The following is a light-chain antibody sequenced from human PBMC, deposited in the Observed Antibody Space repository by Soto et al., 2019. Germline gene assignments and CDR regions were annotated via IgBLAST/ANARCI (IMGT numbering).Light chain of an antibody. Sequence: QVTLSVSPGERATLSCRASQSVSNFLAWYQQKPGQAPRLLIYDTSNRATGIPARFSGSGSGTDFTLTISSLQSEDFAVYYCQQYNNWPPWTFGQGTKVDIK. CDR2: DTS. CDR1: QSVSNF. CDR3: QQYNNWPPWT. V-gene: IGKV3D-15*01. J-gene: IGKJ1*01.